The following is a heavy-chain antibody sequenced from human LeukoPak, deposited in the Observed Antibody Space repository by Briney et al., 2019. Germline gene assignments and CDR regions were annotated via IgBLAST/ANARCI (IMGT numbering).Heavy chain of an antibody. Sequence: ASVKISCKASGYTFTSYGISWVRQAPGQGLEWMGRIIPIFGTANYAQKFQGRVTITTDESTSTAYMELSSLRSEDTAVYYCASYYYGSGSYYNHETFDYWGQGTLVTVPS. CDR1: GYTFTSYG. D-gene: IGHD3-10*01. V-gene: IGHV1-69*05. CDR2: IIPIFGTA. CDR3: ASYYYGSGSYYNHETFDY. J-gene: IGHJ4*02.